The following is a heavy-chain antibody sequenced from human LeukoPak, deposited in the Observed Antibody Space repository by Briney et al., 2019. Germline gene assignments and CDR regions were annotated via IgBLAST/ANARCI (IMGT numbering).Heavy chain of an antibody. V-gene: IGHV3-30*18. D-gene: IGHD3-10*01. J-gene: IGHJ5*02. CDR1: GFTFSSYG. Sequence: PGGSLRLSCAASGFTFSSYGMHWVRQAPGKGLEWVAVILYDGSNKYYADSVKGRFTISRDTSKNTLYLQMNSVRTEDTDVYFCAKDFSSVCFTPPNWFDPWGQGTLVTVSS. CDR3: AKDFSSVCFTPPNWFDP. CDR2: ILYDGSNK.